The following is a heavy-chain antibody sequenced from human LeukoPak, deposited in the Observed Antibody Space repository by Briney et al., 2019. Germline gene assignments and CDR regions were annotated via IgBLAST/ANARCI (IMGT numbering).Heavy chain of an antibody. D-gene: IGHD4-17*01. J-gene: IGHJ3*02. CDR1: GFTVSSNY. CDR2: IYSGGST. CDR3: ASSSGDYVVAQDAFDI. Sequence: GGSLRLSCAASGFTVSSNYMSWVRQAPGKGLEWVSVIYSGGSTYYADSVKGRFTISRDNSKNTLYLQMNSLRAEDTAVYYCASSSGDYVVAQDAFDIWGQGTMVTVSS. V-gene: IGHV3-53*01.